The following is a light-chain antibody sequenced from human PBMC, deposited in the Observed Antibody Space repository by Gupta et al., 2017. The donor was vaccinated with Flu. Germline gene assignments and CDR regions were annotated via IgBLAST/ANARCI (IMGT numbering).Light chain of an antibody. CDR1: QSVLYSSNNKNY. J-gene: IGKJ4*01. V-gene: IGKV4-1*01. CDR3: QQDYSILT. Sequence: DIVMTQSPDSLAVSLGERATINCKSSQSVLYSSNNKNYLAWYQQKPGQPPKLLIYWASTRESGVPDRFSGSGSGTDFTLTSSSLQAEDVAVYYCQQDYSILTFGGGTKVEIK. CDR2: WAS.